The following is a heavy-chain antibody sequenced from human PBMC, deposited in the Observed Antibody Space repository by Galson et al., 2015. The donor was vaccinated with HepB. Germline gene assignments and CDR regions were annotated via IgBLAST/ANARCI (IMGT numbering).Heavy chain of an antibody. V-gene: IGHV3-21*01. CDR2: ISSGSSHI. D-gene: IGHD6-6*01. Sequence: SLRLSCAASRFTFSSYIMDWVRQAPGKGLEWVSSISSGSSHIYYADSVRGRFTISRDNLKNTLFLQMNSLRAEDTAVYYCARDHRRIATRLRPGLAAEAPDYWGQGILVTVSS. CDR1: RFTFSSYI. J-gene: IGHJ4*02. CDR3: ARDHRRIATRLRPGLAAEAPDY.